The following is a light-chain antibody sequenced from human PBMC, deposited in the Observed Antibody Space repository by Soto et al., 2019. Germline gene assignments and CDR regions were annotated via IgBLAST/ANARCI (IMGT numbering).Light chain of an antibody. V-gene: IGKV1-17*01. J-gene: IGKJ1*01. CDR3: LQHNSYPLT. Sequence: DIQMTQSPSSLSASVGDRVTITCRASQGIRKDLGWYQQKPGKAPKRLIYAASSLQGGVPSRFSGSGSGKEFTLTISSLQPEDFATYYCLQHNSYPLTFGQGTKVDIK. CDR2: AAS. CDR1: QGIRKD.